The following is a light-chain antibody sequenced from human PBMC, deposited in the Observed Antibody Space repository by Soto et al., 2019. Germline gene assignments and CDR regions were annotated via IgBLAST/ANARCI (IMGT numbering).Light chain of an antibody. CDR1: SRDIVYYNY. J-gene: IGLJ3*02. CDR3: TSFTSSNTWV. CDR2: QVS. V-gene: IGLV2-14*01. Sequence: QSVLTQPASVSGSPGQPITISCAGTSRDIVYYNYVSWYQQHPGKAPKLMIYQVSHRPSGVSNRFSGSKSGYTASLTISGLQAEDEADYHCTSFTSSNTWVFGGGTKLTVL.